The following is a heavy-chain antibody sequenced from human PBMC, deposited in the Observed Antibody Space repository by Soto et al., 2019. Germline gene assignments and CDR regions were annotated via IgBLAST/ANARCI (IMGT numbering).Heavy chain of an antibody. J-gene: IGHJ6*02. CDR1: GGTFSSYA. CDR2: IIPIFGTA. V-gene: IGHV1-69*12. Sequence: QVQLVQSGAAVKKPGSSVKVSCKASGGTFSSYAISWVRQAPGQGLEWMGGIIPIFGTANYAQKFQGRVTITADESTSTAYMELSSLRSEDTAVYYGAGEVPAAMMGRNYYYGMDVWGQGTTVTVSS. CDR3: AGEVPAAMMGRNYYYGMDV. D-gene: IGHD2-2*01.